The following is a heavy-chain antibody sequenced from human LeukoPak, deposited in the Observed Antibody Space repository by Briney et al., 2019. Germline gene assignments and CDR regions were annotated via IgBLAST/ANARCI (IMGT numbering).Heavy chain of an antibody. CDR3: AKISSSAESNFDY. Sequence: GGSLRLSCAASGFMFSNYAMSWVRQAPGKGLEWVAFIWPDGSKKYYADSVKGRFAISRENSKNTVYLQMNDLRPEDTALYFCAKISSSAESNFDYWGQGTLLTVSS. CDR1: GFMFSNYA. CDR2: IWPDGSKK. D-gene: IGHD6-25*01. J-gene: IGHJ4*02. V-gene: IGHV3-33*08.